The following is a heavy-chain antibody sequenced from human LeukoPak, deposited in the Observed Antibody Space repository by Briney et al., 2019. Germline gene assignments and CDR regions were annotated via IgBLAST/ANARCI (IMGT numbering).Heavy chain of an antibody. J-gene: IGHJ4*02. Sequence: ESLKISFKCSGYIFTNYWIGWVRQIPGKGLEWIGIIYPYYSDTIYTPSFQGHVTISAAKSISTAYLQWSRLKASDTAMYYCARLEYGCSSTSCQFDYWGQGTLVTVSS. CDR2: IYPYYSDT. CDR3: ARLEYGCSSTSCQFDY. D-gene: IGHD2-2*01. V-gene: IGHV5-51*01. CDR1: GYIFTNYW.